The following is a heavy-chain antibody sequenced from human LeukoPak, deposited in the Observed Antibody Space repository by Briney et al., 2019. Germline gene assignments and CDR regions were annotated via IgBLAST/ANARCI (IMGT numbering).Heavy chain of an antibody. V-gene: IGHV4-39*07. D-gene: IGHD2-21*01. CDR1: GDSISSSSHY. CDR2: IFYSGRT. CDR3: ARQIAVVEPTDPNWFDS. J-gene: IGHJ5*01. Sequence: SETLSLTCSVSGDSISSSSHYWGWIRQPPGKGLEWIGSIFYSGRTYSTPSLKSRVTMSLDTSKNQFSPRLTSVTAADTAIYYCARQIAVVEPTDPNWFDSWGQGTLVTVSS.